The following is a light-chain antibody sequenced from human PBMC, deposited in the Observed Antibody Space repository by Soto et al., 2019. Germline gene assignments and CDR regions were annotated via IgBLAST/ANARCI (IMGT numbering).Light chain of an antibody. CDR3: QQYNNWPWK. Sequence: MMTTQTPSKLARSSGGRATLYCRASQSVRSNLAWYQQKPGQAPRLLIYGASIRATGIPTRISGSGSGTDFTLTISSLQSEDFAVYYCQQYNNWPWKFGQGTEV. V-gene: IGKV3-15*01. CDR2: GAS. CDR1: QSVRSN. J-gene: IGKJ1*01.